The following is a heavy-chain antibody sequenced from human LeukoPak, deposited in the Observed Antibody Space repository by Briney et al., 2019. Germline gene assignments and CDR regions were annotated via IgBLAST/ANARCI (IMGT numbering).Heavy chain of an antibody. J-gene: IGHJ6*02. D-gene: IGHD1-26*01. Sequence: ASVNVSCTASGYTFTSYGISWVRQAPGQGLEWMGWISAYNGNTNYAQKLQGRVTMTTDTSTSTAYIEVRSLRSDDTAVYYCARDRRHPLNSGSYYDYYYGMDVWGQGTTVTVSS. CDR3: ARDRRHPLNSGSYYDYYYGMDV. CDR1: GYTFTSYG. V-gene: IGHV1-18*01. CDR2: ISAYNGNT.